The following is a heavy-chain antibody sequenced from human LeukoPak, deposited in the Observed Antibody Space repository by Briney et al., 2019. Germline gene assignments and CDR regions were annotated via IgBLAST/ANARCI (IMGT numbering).Heavy chain of an antibody. CDR3: AKGGYTTWFDP. D-gene: IGHD2-15*01. CDR2: IRSNGRDT. CDR1: GFTFREHS. J-gene: IGHJ5*02. Sequence: GGSLRLSCAASGFTFREHSMSWIRQAPGKGLEWVSNIRSNGRDTYYTDSVKGRFTISRDNSQNTVYLEMNSLRAEDTAVYYCAKGGYTTWFDPWGQGTLVTVSP. V-gene: IGHV3-23*05.